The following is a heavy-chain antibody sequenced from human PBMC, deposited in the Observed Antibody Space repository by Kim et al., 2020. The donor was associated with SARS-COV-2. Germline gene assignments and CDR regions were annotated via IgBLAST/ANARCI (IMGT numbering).Heavy chain of an antibody. J-gene: IGHJ5*02. CDR2: INTNTGNP. D-gene: IGHD3-10*01. V-gene: IGHV7-4-1*02. CDR1: GYTFTSYA. Sequence: ASVKVSCKASGYTFTSYAMNWVRQAPGQGLEWMGWINTNTGNPTYAQGFTGRFVFSLDTSVSTAYLQISSLKAEDTAVYYCARDTREWFGESPWFDPWGQGTLVTVSS. CDR3: ARDTREWFGESPWFDP.